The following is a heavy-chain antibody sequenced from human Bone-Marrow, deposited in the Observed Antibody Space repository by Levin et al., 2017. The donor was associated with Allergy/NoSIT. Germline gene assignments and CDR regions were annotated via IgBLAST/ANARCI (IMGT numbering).Heavy chain of an antibody. CDR2: INHSGST. CDR3: ARIHHPLPLGYCTNGVCYEDY. Sequence: PSETLSLTCAVYGGSFSGYYWSWIRQPPGKGLEWIGEINHSGSTNYNPSLKSRVTISVDKSKNQFSLKLSSVTAADTAVYYCARIHHPLPLGYCTNGVCYEDYWGQGTLVTVSS. J-gene: IGHJ4*02. CDR1: GGSFSGYY. D-gene: IGHD2-8*01. V-gene: IGHV4-34*01.